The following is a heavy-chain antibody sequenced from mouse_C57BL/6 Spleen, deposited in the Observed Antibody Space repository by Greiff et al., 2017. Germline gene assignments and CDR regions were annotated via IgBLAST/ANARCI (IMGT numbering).Heavy chain of an antibody. D-gene: IGHD1-1*01. CDR3: VRDKDGSSYEGYWYFDV. J-gene: IGHJ1*03. Sequence: EVQLVESGGGLVQPKGSLKLSCAASGFTFNTYAIHWVRQAPGKGLEWVARIRSKSSNYATYYADSVKDRFTISRDDSQSMLYLQMNNLKTEDTAMYYCVRDKDGSSYEGYWYFDVWGTGTTVTVSS. CDR2: IRSKSSNYAT. CDR1: GFTFNTYA. V-gene: IGHV10-3*01.